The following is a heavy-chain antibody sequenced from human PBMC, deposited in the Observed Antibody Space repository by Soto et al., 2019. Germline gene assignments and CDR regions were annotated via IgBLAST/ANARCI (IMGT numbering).Heavy chain of an antibody. CDR3: ANVLGPPSPWLVSAGVDG. CDR1: GFTFNSYG. Sequence: QVQLVESGGGVVQPGRSLRLSCAASGFTFNSYGMHWVRQAPGKGLEWVAVISHDGSDKYHADSVKGRFTISRENSNDTLFLQMNSLRAEDTAVYYCANVLGPPSPWLVSAGVDGWGQGTTVIVSS. CDR2: ISHDGSDK. J-gene: IGHJ6*02. V-gene: IGHV3-30*18. D-gene: IGHD6-19*01.